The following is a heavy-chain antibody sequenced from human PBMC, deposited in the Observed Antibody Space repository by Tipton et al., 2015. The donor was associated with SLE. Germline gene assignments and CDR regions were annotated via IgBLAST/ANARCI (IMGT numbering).Heavy chain of an antibody. CDR3: ARGGYSSGWRAFDI. Sequence: QSGAEVKKPGSSVKVSCKASGGTFSSYAISWVRQAPGQGLEWMGGIIPILGTANYAQKFQGRVTITTDESTSTAYMELSSLRSEDTAVYYRARGGYSSGWRAFDIWGQGTMVTVSS. V-gene: IGHV1-69*05. D-gene: IGHD6-19*01. CDR2: IIPILGTA. J-gene: IGHJ3*02. CDR1: GGTFSSYA.